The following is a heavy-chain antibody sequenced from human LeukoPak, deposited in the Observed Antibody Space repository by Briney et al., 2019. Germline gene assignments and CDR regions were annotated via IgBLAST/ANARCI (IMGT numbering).Heavy chain of an antibody. CDR1: GDRVSSNSAA. CDR3: AGNNNGWIDY. Sequence: SQTLSLTCAISGDRVSSNSAAWHWIRQSPSRGLEWLGRTYYRSKWYNDYAVSVKSRVTINPDTSKNQFSLQLNSVTPEDTAIYYCAGNNNGWIDYWGQGTLVTVSS. V-gene: IGHV6-1*01. D-gene: IGHD6-19*01. J-gene: IGHJ4*02. CDR2: TYYRSKWYN.